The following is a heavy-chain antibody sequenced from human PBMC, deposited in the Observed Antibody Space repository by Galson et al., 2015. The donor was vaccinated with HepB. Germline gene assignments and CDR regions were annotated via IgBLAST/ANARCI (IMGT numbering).Heavy chain of an antibody. D-gene: IGHD2-2*01. CDR2: IYYSGST. CDR3: ARVGVPAAIGDWFDP. Sequence: LSLTCTVSGGSISSSSYYWGWIRQPPGKGLEWIGNIYYSGSTYYNPSLKSRVTISVDTSKNQFSLKLSSVTATDTAVYYCARVGVPAAIGDWFDPWGQGTLVTVSS. CDR1: GGSISSSSYY. V-gene: IGHV4-39*01. J-gene: IGHJ5*02.